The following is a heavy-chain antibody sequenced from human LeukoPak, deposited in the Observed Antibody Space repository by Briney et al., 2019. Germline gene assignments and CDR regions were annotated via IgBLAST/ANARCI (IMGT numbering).Heavy chain of an antibody. V-gene: IGHV1-18*01. CDR1: GYTFTSYG. Sequence: ASVTVSCKASGYTFTSYGISWVRQAPGQGLEWMGWISAYNGNTNYAQKLQGRVTMTTDTSTSTAYMELRSLRSDDTAVYYCARYHSGVGAFDIWGQGTMVTVSS. CDR2: ISAYNGNT. D-gene: IGHD1-26*01. CDR3: ARYHSGVGAFDI. J-gene: IGHJ3*02.